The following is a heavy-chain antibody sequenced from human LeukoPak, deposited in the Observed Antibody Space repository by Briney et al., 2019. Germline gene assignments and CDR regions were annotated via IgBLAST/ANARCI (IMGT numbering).Heavy chain of an antibody. J-gene: IGHJ4*02. V-gene: IGHV3-7*01. CDR3: GRLDYESGGSFDY. CDR1: GFTTTWYW. Sequence: GRSLRLSCAASGFTTTWYWMSWVRQAPGKGLEWVAKIKQDCSKKHYVDSGKGRFNISRDNARNSLYVQMNSLRAEDTAVYYCGRLDYESGGSFDYWGQGTLGNVSS. D-gene: IGHD3-22*01. CDR2: IKQDCSKK.